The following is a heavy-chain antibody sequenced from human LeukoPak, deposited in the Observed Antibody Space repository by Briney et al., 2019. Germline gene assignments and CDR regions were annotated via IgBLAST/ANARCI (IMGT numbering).Heavy chain of an antibody. CDR2: VFYSGST. Sequence: SETLSLTCTVSGGSISSYYWSSIRQPPGKGLEWIGYVFYSGSTNYNSSLKSRVTISVDTSKNQFTLKLSSVTPADTAVYYCARDGGGFSFGFGYWGQGTLVTVSS. CDR3: ARDGGGFSFGFGY. CDR1: GGSISSYY. D-gene: IGHD5-18*01. V-gene: IGHV4-59*01. J-gene: IGHJ4*02.